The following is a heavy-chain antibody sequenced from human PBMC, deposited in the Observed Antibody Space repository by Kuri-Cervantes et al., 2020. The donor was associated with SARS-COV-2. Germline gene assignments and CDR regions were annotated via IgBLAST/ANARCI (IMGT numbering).Heavy chain of an antibody. CDR3: ARHVRPEITIFGVVITADYFDY. CDR2: INYSGST. J-gene: IGHJ4*02. D-gene: IGHD3-3*01. CDR1: GGSISSSSYY. V-gene: IGHV4-39*01. Sequence: SETLSLTCTVSGGSISSSSYYWCWIRQPPGKGLVWIGSINYSGSTYYNPSLKSRVTISVDTSKNQFSLKLSSVTAADTAVYYCARHVRPEITIFGVVITADYFDYWGQGTLVTVSS.